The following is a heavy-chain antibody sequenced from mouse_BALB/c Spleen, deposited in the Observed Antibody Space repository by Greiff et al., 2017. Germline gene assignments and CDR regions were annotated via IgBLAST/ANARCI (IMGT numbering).Heavy chain of an antibody. CDR3: NAGYQFAY. CDR2: IDPENGDT. CDR1: GFNIKDYY. Sequence: EVKLQESGAELVRSGASVKLSCTASGFNIKDYYMHWVKQRPEQGLEWIGWIDPENGDTEYAPKFQGKATMTADTSSNTAYLQLSSLTSEDTAVYYCNAGYQFAYWGQGTLVTVSA. V-gene: IGHV14-4*02. D-gene: IGHD2-14*01. J-gene: IGHJ3*01.